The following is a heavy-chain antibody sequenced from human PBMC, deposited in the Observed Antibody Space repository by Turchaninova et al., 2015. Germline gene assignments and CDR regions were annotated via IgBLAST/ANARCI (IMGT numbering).Heavy chain of an antibody. CDR3: AREVIMVVSDTLDAFDI. J-gene: IGHJ3*02. D-gene: IGHD2-15*01. V-gene: IGHV1-69*04. CDR2: ITPIIGVA. CDR1: GGTFSNYA. Sequence: SGGTFSNYAITWVRQAPGQGLEWMGRITPIIGVANYAQKFQGRVTFTADKSTSTASMELSSLKSEDTALYYCAREVIMVVSDTLDAFDIWGQGTMVTVSS.